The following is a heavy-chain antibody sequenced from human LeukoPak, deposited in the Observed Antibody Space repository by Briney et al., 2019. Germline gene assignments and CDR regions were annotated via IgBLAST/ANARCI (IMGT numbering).Heavy chain of an antibody. Sequence: SGGSLRLSCAVSGFTSGFTFSSRWMHWVRQAPGKGLVWVSLVKSDGTTNYADSVKGRFTVSGDNAKNTMYLQMNNLRVEDTALYFCHPLGYTSNWGQGTLVTVSS. CDR2: VKSDGTT. J-gene: IGHJ4*02. D-gene: IGHD6-19*01. CDR1: GFTFSSRW. V-gene: IGHV3-74*01. CDR3: HPLGYTSN.